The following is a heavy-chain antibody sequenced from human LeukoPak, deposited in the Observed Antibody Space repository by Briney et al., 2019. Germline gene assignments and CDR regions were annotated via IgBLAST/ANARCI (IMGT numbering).Heavy chain of an antibody. CDR3: ARSRRRAWFGELLSSPYGMDV. Sequence: PGGSLRLSCAASGFTFSSYSMNWVRQAPGKGLEWVSYISSSSSTIYYADSVKGRSTISRDNAKNSLYLQMNSLRAEDTAVYYCARSRRRAWFGELLSSPYGMDVWGQGTTVTVSS. V-gene: IGHV3-48*01. D-gene: IGHD3-10*01. CDR2: ISSSSSTI. CDR1: GFTFSSYS. J-gene: IGHJ6*02.